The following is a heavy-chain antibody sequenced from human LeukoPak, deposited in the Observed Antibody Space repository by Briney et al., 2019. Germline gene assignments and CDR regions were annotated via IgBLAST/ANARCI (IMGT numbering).Heavy chain of an antibody. CDR2: ISGSGGST. V-gene: IGHV3-23*01. D-gene: IGHD3-10*01. CDR1: GFTFSSYA. CDR3: AKELIGHYYGSGDAFDL. Sequence: GGSLRLPCAASGFTFSSYAMSWVRQAPGKGLEWVSAISGSGGSTYYADSVKGRLTISRDTSQSTVFLQMNGLRAEDTAIYYCAKELIGHYYGSGDAFDLWGQGTLVIVSS. J-gene: IGHJ3*01.